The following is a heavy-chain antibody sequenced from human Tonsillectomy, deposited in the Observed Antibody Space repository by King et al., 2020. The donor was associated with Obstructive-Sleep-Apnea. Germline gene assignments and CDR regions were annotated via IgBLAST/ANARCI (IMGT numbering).Heavy chain of an antibody. Sequence: VQLVESGGGLVQPGGSLRLSCAASGFTFSSYWMSWVRQAPGKRLEWVANITQDGSEKSYVESVKGRFTISRDNAKNSLYLQMNSLRAEATAVYYCARERTVVVTGAYDYYGMEVWGQGTTVTVSS. D-gene: IGHD2-21*02. CDR3: ARERTVVVTGAYDYYGMEV. J-gene: IGHJ6*02. CDR1: GFTFSSYW. CDR2: ITQDGSEK. V-gene: IGHV3-7*03.